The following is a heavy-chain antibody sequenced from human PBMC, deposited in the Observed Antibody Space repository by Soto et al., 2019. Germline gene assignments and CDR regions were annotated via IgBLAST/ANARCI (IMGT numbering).Heavy chain of an antibody. J-gene: IGHJ3*02. CDR1: GFTFSSYS. CDR3: ARDLDFYGYYAGFRAFDI. Sequence: EVQLVESGGGLVKPGGSLRLSCAASGFTFSSYSMNWVRQAPGKGLEWVSSISSSSSYIYYADSVKGRFTISRDNAKNSLYLQMNSLRAEDTAVYYCARDLDFYGYYAGFRAFDIWGQGTMVTVSS. CDR2: ISSSSSYI. V-gene: IGHV3-21*01. D-gene: IGHD4-17*01.